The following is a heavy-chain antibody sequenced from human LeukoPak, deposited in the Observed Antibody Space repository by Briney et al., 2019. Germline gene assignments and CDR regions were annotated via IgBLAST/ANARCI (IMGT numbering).Heavy chain of an antibody. J-gene: IGHJ2*01. CDR3: ARRPSENYISEEWYLDL. V-gene: IGHV5-51*01. CDR1: GYRFTSYG. Sequence: GESLKISCKGSGYRFTSYGIGWVRQMPGKGLEWMGIIFPGDSDTRYSPSFQGQVTISADKSSSIAYLQWSSLKASDTAIYYCARRPSENYISEEWYLDLRGRGTLVTVSS. CDR2: IFPGDSDT. D-gene: IGHD1-7*01.